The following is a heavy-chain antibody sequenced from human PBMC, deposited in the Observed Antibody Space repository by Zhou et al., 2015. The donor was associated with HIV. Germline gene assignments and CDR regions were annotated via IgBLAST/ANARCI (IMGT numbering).Heavy chain of an antibody. D-gene: IGHD3-22*01. CDR3: ARVKVSDHYYYYYYMDV. CDR1: GYTFTSYG. V-gene: IGHV1-18*01. J-gene: IGHJ6*03. Sequence: QVQLVQSGAEVKKPGASVKVSCKASGYTFTSYGISWVRQAPGQGLEWMGWISAYNGNTNYAQKLQGRVTMTTDTSTSTAYMELRSLRSDDTAVYYCARVKVSDHYYYYYYMDVWGKGTTVTVSS. CDR2: ISAYNGNT.